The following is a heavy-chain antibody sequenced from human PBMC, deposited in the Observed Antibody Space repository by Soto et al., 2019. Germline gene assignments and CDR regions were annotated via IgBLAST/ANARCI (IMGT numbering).Heavy chain of an antibody. J-gene: IGHJ4*02. CDR2: ISYDGSEK. D-gene: IGHD1-26*01. V-gene: IGHV3-30-3*01. CDR3: ARHTAEGIFTHRGALGY. Sequence: QVQLVESGGGVVQPGRSLRLSCAASGFTFNNYALHWVRQSPGKGLEWVALISYDGSEKKYADSVKGRFTISRDTSNNTLFLELSGLRTEDTAVYYCARHTAEGIFTHRGALGYWGQGTLITVSS. CDR1: GFTFNNYA.